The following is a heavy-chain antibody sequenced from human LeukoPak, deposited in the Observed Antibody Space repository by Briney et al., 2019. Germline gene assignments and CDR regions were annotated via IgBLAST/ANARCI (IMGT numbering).Heavy chain of an antibody. CDR1: GYTFTGYY. J-gene: IGHJ4*02. D-gene: IGHD4-23*01. Sequence: ASVKVSCKASGYTFTGYYMHWVRQAPGQGLEWMGWIKPYNGETKYAQKFQGRLTLTRGTSISTAYMELSRLRSDDTAVYYCARGNDYGGNGVDYWGQGTLVTVSS. V-gene: IGHV1-2*02. CDR3: ARGNDYGGNGVDY. CDR2: IKPYNGET.